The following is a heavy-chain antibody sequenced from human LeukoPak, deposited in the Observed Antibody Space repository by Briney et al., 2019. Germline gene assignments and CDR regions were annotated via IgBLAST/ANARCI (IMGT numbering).Heavy chain of an antibody. V-gene: IGHV1-2*02. J-gene: IGHJ5*02. D-gene: IGHD6-6*01. CDR3: ARERQLVRPWFDP. CDR1: GYTFTGYY. CDR2: INPNSGGT. Sequence: ASVKVSCKASGYTFTGYYMHWVRQAPGQGLEWMGWINPNSGGTNYAQKFQGRVTMTRDTSISTVYMELSRLRSDDTAVYYCARERQLVRPWFDPWGQGTLVTVSS.